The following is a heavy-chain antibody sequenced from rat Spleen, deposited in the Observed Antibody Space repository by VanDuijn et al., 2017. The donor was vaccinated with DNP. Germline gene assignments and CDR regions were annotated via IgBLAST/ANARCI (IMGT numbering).Heavy chain of an antibody. J-gene: IGHJ4*01. CDR1: GFTFSDYY. CDR3: ARQIRGWGEYAMDA. Sequence: EVQLVESGGGLVQPGRSLKLSCAASGFTFSDYYMAWVRQAPTKGLEWVAYISYDGGSTYYGDSVKGRFTISRDNAKSTLYLQMNSLRSEDMATYYCARQIRGWGEYAMDAWGQGTSVTVSS. CDR2: ISYDGGST. D-gene: IGHD5-1*01. V-gene: IGHV5-22*01.